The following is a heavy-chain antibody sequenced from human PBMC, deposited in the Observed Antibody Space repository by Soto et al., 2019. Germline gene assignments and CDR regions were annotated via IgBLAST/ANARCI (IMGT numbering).Heavy chain of an antibody. CDR1: GFTFSSYA. CDR3: IGSFPF. J-gene: IGHJ4*02. V-gene: IGHV3-49*03. CDR2: IRSQPYGGTA. D-gene: IGHD3-10*01. Sequence: GGSLRLSCAASGFTFSSYAMNWFRQAPGKGMEWVGFIRSQPYGGTAEYAASVRGRFTISRDDSKGIAYLQMNSLQTEDSGVYYCIGSFPFWGQGTLVTVSS.